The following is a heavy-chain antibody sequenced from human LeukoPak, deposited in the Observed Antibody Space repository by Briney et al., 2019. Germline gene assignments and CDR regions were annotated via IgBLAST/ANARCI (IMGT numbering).Heavy chain of an antibody. V-gene: IGHV3-23*01. Sequence: AGGSLRLSCAASGFTFSSYAMSWVRQAPGKGLEWVSAISGSGGSTYYADSVKGRFTISRDNSKNRLYLQMNSLRAEDTAVNYCXXLIAVGDYDYWGQGTXVTV. J-gene: IGHJ4*02. CDR1: GFTFSSYA. D-gene: IGHD3-10*01. CDR2: ISGSGGST. CDR3: XXLIAVGDYDY.